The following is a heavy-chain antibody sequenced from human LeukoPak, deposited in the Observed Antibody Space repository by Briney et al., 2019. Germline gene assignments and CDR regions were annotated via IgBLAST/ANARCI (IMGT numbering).Heavy chain of an antibody. CDR3: AKDRDTGMEIDY. D-gene: IGHD5-18*01. Sequence: GRSLRLSCAASGFSFSSYGMHWVRQAPGKGREWVAVGWYDGSKEYYADSVKGRFTISRDNSKNTLYLQMNSLRAEDTAVYSCAKDRDTGMEIDYWGQGTLVSVSS. J-gene: IGHJ4*02. V-gene: IGHV3-33*06. CDR2: GWYDGSKE. CDR1: GFSFSSYG.